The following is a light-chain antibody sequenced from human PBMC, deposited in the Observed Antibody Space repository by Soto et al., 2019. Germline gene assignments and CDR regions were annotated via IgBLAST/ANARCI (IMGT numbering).Light chain of an antibody. CDR3: QEYNDWRPIT. Sequence: IVMTQSPATLSVSPGCRATLSCRASQSISTKLAWYQQKPGQAPRLLIYGASTRAPGIPVRFSGSGSGTEFTLTITSLQSEDFAVYYCQEYNDWRPITFGGGTKVDIK. J-gene: IGKJ4*01. CDR1: QSISTK. V-gene: IGKV3-15*01. CDR2: GAS.